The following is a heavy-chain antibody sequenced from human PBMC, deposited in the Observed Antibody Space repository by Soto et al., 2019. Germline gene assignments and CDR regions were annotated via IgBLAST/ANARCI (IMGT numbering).Heavy chain of an antibody. CDR1: GYTFTGQY. CDR3: GRGRSGQIVVFY. D-gene: IGHD1-26*01. V-gene: IGHV1-2*02. Sequence: GASVKVSCKPSGYTFTGQYIHWVRQAPQQGPEWMGEIGPESGATRYAQKFRGRVTMTMDTSITTVYMELKNLSPDDTAVYYCGRGRSGQIVVFYWGQGTPVILSS. J-gene: IGHJ4*02. CDR2: IGPESGAT.